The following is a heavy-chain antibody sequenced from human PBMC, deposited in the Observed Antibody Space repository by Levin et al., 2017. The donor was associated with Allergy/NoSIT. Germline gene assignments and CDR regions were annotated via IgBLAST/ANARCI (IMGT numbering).Heavy chain of an antibody. D-gene: IGHD3-16*01. V-gene: IGHV4-39*01. J-gene: IGHJ4*02. CDR1: GGSISSSSYY. CDR3: ARGGGALAQI. CDR2: IYYSGST. Sequence: PGGSLSLTCTVSGGSISSSSYYWGWIRQPPGKGLEWIGSIYYSGSTYYNPSLKSRVTISVDTSKNQFSLKLSSVTAADTAVYYCARGGGALAQIWGQGTLVTVSS.